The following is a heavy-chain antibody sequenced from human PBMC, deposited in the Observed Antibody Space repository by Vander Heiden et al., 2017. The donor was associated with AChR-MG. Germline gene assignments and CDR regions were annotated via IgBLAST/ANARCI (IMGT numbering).Heavy chain of an antibody. CDR2: INPNSGGT. CDR1: GHTFTGYY. Sequence: QVQLVQSGAEVKKPGASVKVPCKASGHTFTGYYMHWVRPAPGQGLEWMGWINPNSGGTNYAQKLQGRVTMTRDTSISTAYMELSRLRSDETAVYYCARVHSSPYYYYYGMDVWGQGTTVTVSS. D-gene: IGHD6-13*01. CDR3: ARVHSSPYYYYYGMDV. V-gene: IGHV1-2*02. J-gene: IGHJ6*02.